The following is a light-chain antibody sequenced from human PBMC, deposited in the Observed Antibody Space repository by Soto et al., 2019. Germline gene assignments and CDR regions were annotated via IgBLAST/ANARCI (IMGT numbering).Light chain of an antibody. J-gene: IGLJ2*01. CDR2: DVN. CDR1: GSDVGVYNF. V-gene: IGLV2-14*03. CDR3: CSYASSSTLVI. Sequence: QSALTQPASVSGSPGQSITISCTGTGSDVGVYNFVSWYQQHPGKAPKLMIYDVNIRPSGVSNRFSGSKSGNTASLTISGLQAEDEADYYCCSYASSSTLVIFGGGTKLTVL.